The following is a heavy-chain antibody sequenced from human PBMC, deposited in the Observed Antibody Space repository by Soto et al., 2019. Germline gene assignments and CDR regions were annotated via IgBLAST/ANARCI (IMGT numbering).Heavy chain of an antibody. D-gene: IGHD6-13*01. J-gene: IGHJ4*02. CDR1: GGSISIGGYY. Sequence: PSDTLSLTCTVSGGSISIGGYYWSWILHHPGKGLEWIGYIYYSGSTYYNPSLKSRVTISVDTSKNQFSLKLSSVTAADTAVYYCARGAGYSSSWPMGDWGQGTLVTVSS. CDR2: IYYSGST. V-gene: IGHV4-31*03. CDR3: ARGAGYSSSWPMGD.